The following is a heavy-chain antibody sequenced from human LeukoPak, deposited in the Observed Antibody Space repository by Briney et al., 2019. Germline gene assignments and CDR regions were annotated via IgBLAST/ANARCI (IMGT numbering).Heavy chain of an antibody. J-gene: IGHJ4*02. Sequence: SETLSLTCTVSGGSISSNSYYWGWIRQSPGKGLEWIANIYYSGSTYYNPSLKSRVTISVDTSKSQFSLELSSVTAADTAVYYCARDRGSIEFDYWGQGTLVTVSS. V-gene: IGHV4-39*07. CDR2: IYYSGST. CDR3: ARDRGSIEFDY. CDR1: GGSISSNSYY. D-gene: IGHD3-10*01.